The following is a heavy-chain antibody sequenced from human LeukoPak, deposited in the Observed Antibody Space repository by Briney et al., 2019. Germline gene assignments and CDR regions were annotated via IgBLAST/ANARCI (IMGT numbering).Heavy chain of an antibody. D-gene: IGHD6-13*01. V-gene: IGHV1-69*05. CDR2: IIPIFGTA. J-gene: IGHJ6*02. CDR1: GGTFSSYA. CDR3: ARDNYSSSWRQYYYYGMDV. Sequence: ASVKVSCKASGGTFSSYAISWVRQAPGQGLEWMGGIIPIFGTANYAQKLQGRVTMTTDTSTSTAYMELRSLRSDDTAVYYCARDNYSSSWRQYYYYGMDVWGQGTTVTVSS.